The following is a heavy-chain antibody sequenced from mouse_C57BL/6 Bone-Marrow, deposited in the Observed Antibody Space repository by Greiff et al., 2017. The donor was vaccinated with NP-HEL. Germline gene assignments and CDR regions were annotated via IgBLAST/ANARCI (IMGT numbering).Heavy chain of an antibody. CDR1: GFNIKDDY. CDR3: TTGELLRFSFDY. J-gene: IGHJ2*01. CDR2: IDPENGDT. D-gene: IGHD1-1*01. V-gene: IGHV14-4*01. Sequence: VQLQQSGAELVRPGASVKLSCTASGFNIKDDYMHWVKQRPEQGLEWIGWIDPENGDTEYAAKFQGKATITADTSSNTAYLQLSSLTSEDTAGYYCTTGELLRFSFDYWGQGTTLTVSS.